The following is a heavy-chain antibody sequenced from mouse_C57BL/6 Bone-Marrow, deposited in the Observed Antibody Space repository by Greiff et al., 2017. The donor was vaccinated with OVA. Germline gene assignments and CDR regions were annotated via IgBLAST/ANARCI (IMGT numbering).Heavy chain of an antibody. Sequence: VQLQQPGAELVKPGASVKLSCKASGYTFTSYWMQWVKQRPGQGLEWIGEIDPSDSYTNYNQKFKGKATLTVDTSSSTAYMQLSSLTSEDSAVYDCARWETGRGFAYWGQGTLVTVSA. V-gene: IGHV1-50*01. CDR2: IDPSDSYT. D-gene: IGHD4-1*01. J-gene: IGHJ3*01. CDR1: GYTFTSYW. CDR3: ARWETGRGFAY.